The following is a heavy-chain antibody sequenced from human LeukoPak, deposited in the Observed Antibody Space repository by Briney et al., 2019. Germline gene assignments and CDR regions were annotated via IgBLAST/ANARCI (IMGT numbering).Heavy chain of an antibody. CDR2: ISYDGSNK. D-gene: IGHD3-10*01. J-gene: IGHJ6*03. CDR1: GFTFSSYA. V-gene: IGHV3-30*04. CDR3: ARVAFTGYYGSGSYGGYYYYYMDV. Sequence: GRSLRLSCAASGFTFSSYAMHWVRQAPGKGLEWVAVISYDGSNKYYADSVKGRFTISRDNSKNTLYLQMNSLRSDDTAVCYCARVAFTGYYGSGSYGGYYYYYMDVWGKGTTVTISS.